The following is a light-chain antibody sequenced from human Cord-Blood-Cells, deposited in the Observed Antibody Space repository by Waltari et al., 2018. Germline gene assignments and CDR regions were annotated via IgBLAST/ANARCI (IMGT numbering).Light chain of an antibody. Sequence: QYALTQPASVSGSPGQSITISCTGTSSDVGSYNLVPWYQQHPGKAPKLMIYDVSKRPSGVSNRFSGSKSGNTSSLTIAGLQAEDEADYYCCSYAGSSTWVFGGGTKLTVL. CDR3: CSYAGSSTWV. J-gene: IGLJ3*02. V-gene: IGLV2-23*02. CDR2: DVS. CDR1: SSDVGSYNL.